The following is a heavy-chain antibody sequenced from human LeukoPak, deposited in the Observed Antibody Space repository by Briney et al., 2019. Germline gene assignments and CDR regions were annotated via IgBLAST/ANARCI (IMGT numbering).Heavy chain of an antibody. CDR2: ISGSGGST. J-gene: IGHJ4*02. V-gene: IGHV3-23*01. Sequence: GGSLRLSCAASGFTFSSYAMSWVRQAPGKGLEWDSAISGSGGSTYYADSVKGRFTISRDNSKNTLYLQMNSLRAEDTAIYYCAKGVRLGYCSGGSCYPFDYWGQGTLVTVSS. CDR3: AKGVRLGYCSGGSCYPFDY. D-gene: IGHD2-15*01. CDR1: GFTFSSYA.